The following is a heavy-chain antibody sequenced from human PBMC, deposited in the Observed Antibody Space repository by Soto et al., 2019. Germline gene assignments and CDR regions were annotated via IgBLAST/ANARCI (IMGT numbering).Heavy chain of an antibody. Sequence: SETLSLTCTVSGVSIGSYYWSWLRHPPGKGLEWIGYIYYSGSMNYNPSLKSRVIISDDTSKNQISLKLSSVTAADTAVYYCARGEERVDMPSGYWGQGTLVTVSS. V-gene: IGHV4-59*01. CDR2: IYYSGSM. D-gene: IGHD3-16*01. CDR1: GVSIGSYY. CDR3: ARGEERVDMPSGY. J-gene: IGHJ4*02.